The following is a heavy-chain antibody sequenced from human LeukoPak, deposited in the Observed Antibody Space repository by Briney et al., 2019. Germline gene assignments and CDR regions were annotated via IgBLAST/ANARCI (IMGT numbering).Heavy chain of an antibody. V-gene: IGHV3-23*01. J-gene: IGHJ4*02. CDR3: AKRGDCSGTCTYDY. Sequence: GGSLRLSCAASGFTFSNYAIHWVRQAPGKGLEWVSIVGGGGVKTYYADSVKGRFTISRDNSKNTVYLHMNSLRAEDTAVYYCAKRGDCSGTCTYDYWGQGTLVTVSS. D-gene: IGHD2-2*01. CDR2: VGGGGVKT. CDR1: GFTFSNYA.